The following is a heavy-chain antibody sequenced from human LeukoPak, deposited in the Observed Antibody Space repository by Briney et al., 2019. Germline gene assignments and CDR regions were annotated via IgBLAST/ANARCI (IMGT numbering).Heavy chain of an antibody. CDR1: GFSFSNYW. Sequence: PGGSLRLACAASGFSFSNYWMSWVRQAPGKGLEWVANMNQDGSEKYYVDSVKGRLTISRDNAKNSLYLQMNSLRAEDTAIYYCARRGNYSYYHMDVWGKGTTVTVSS. CDR2: MNQDGSEK. J-gene: IGHJ6*03. V-gene: IGHV3-7*01. CDR3: ARRGNYSYYHMDV.